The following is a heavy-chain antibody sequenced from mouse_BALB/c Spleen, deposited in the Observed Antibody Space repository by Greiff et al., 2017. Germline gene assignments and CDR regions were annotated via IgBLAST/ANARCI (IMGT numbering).Heavy chain of an antibody. CDR2: INPSTGYT. J-gene: IGHJ3*01. D-gene: IGHD2-14*01. Sequence: QVQLQQSGAELAKPGASVKMSCKASGYTFTSYWMHWVKQRPGQGLEWIGYINPSTGYTEYNQKFKDKATLTADKSSSTAYMQLSSLTSEDSAVYYCARGEVRRVAWFAYWGQGTLVTVSA. CDR3: ARGEVRRVAWFAY. V-gene: IGHV1-7*01. CDR1: GYTFTSYW.